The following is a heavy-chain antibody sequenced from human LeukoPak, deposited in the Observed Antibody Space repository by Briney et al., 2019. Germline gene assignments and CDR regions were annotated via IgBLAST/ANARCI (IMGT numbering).Heavy chain of an antibody. CDR1: GGTINSHY. CDR3: ARHYLYGDSSWDS. Sequence: SETLSLTCTVSGGTINSHYWSWIRQSPGEGLEWIAYTHTSGRTKYNPSLKSRVTTSLDTSKNQVSLKLYSVTAADTAVYFGARHYLYGDSSWDSWGPGNLVIVSS. J-gene: IGHJ4*02. V-gene: IGHV4-4*09. CDR2: THTSGRT. D-gene: IGHD4-17*01.